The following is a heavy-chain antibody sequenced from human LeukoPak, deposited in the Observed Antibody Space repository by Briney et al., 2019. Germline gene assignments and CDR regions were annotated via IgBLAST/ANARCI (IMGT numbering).Heavy chain of an antibody. CDR3: ARDYYDFWSGYYTGPLNWFDP. J-gene: IGHJ5*02. V-gene: IGHV1-69*13. CDR1: GGTFSSYA. D-gene: IGHD3-3*01. CDR2: IIPIFGTA. Sequence: SVKVSCKASGGTFSSYAISWVRQAPGQGLEWMGGIIPIFGTANYAQKFQGRVTITADESTSTAYLELSSLRSEDTAVYYCARDYYDFWSGYYTGPLNWFDPWGQGTLVTVSS.